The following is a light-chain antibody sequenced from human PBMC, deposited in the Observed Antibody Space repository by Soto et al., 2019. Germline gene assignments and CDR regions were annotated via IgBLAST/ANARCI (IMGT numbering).Light chain of an antibody. CDR1: QSVSSY. Sequence: EIVFTPSPGTLFLSPGERVTLSFRSSQSVSSYLAWYQQKPGQAPRLLIYDASNRATGIPARFSGSGSGTDFTLTISSLEPEDFAVYYCQQRSNWPPVTFGGGTKVDIK. CDR3: QQRSNWPPVT. V-gene: IGKV3-11*01. J-gene: IGKJ4*01. CDR2: DAS.